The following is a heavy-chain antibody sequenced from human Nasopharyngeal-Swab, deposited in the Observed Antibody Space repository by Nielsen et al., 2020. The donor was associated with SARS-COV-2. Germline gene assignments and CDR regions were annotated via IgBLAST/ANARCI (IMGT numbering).Heavy chain of an antibody. CDR2: INGDTGNT. Sequence: WVRQAPGQSLEWMGWINGDTGNTKYPEKFQGRGTITRDRSTKTAYMELRSLRSEDTAVYYCARERPEHYFDLWGPGTLVTVSS. V-gene: IGHV1-3*01. D-gene: IGHD2-21*01. CDR3: ARERPEHYFDL. J-gene: IGHJ4*02.